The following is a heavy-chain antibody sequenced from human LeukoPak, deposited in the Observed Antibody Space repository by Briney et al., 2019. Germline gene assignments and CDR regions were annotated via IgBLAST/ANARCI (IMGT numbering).Heavy chain of an antibody. D-gene: IGHD3-9*01. Sequence: GGSLRLSCAVSGFTVSSNYMSWVRQAPGKGLEWVSIIDSGSNTYYGDSVKGRFTISRDYSKNTLYLQMNSLRADDTAIYYCAREMSAVSYFPYGMDVWGQGTTVIVSS. CDR1: GFTVSSNY. V-gene: IGHV3-66*01. CDR2: IDSGSNT. CDR3: AREMSAVSYFPYGMDV. J-gene: IGHJ6*02.